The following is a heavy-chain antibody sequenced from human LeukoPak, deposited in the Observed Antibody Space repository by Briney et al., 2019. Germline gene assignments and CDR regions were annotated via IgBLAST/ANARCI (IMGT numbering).Heavy chain of an antibody. Sequence: GRSLRLSCAASGFTFDDYAMHWVRQAPGKGLEWVSGISWNSGSIGYADSVKGRFTISRDNAKNSLYLQMNSLRAEDTAVYYCARMVEQQLVVAGDFDYWGQGTLVTVSS. V-gene: IGHV3-9*01. CDR2: ISWNSGSI. J-gene: IGHJ4*02. CDR3: ARMVEQQLVVAGDFDY. CDR1: GFTFDDYA. D-gene: IGHD6-13*01.